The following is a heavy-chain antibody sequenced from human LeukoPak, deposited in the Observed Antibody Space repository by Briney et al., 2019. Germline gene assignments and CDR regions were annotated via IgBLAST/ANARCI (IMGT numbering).Heavy chain of an antibody. V-gene: IGHV1-18*01. CDR2: ISAYNGNT. D-gene: IGHD3-16*01. CDR3: ARDRGGDLPGD. CDR1: GYTFTSYG. J-gene: IGHJ4*02. Sequence: ASVTVSCMASGYTFTSYGISWVPQAPGQGLEGMGWISAYNGNTNYAQKLQGRVTMTTDTSTSTAYMELRSLRSDDAAVYYCARDRGGDLPGDWGQGTLVTVSS.